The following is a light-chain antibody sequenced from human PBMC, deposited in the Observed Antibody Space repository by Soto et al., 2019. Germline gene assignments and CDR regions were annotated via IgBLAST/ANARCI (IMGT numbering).Light chain of an antibody. Sequence: QSALTQPDSVSGSPGQSITISSTGTSSDVGGYNYVSWYQQHPGKAPKLMIYDVSNRPSGVSNRFSGSKSGNTASLTISGLQAEYEADYYCSSYTSSSTVVFGGGTKVTVL. CDR1: SSDVGGYNY. CDR3: SSYTSSSTVV. J-gene: IGLJ2*01. V-gene: IGLV2-14*01. CDR2: DVS.